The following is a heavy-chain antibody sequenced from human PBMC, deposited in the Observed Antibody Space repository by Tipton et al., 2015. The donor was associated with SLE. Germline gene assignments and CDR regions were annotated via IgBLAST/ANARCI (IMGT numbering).Heavy chain of an antibody. D-gene: IGHD2-15*01. Sequence: SLRLSCAASGFTFSSYSMNWVRQAPGKGLEWVSSISSSSSYIYYADSVKGRFTISRDNAKNSLYLQMNSLRAEDTAVYYCARGAITPIPFDPWGQGTLVTVSS. CDR1: GFTFSSYS. V-gene: IGHV3-21*01. J-gene: IGHJ5*02. CDR2: ISSSSSYI. CDR3: ARGAITPIPFDP.